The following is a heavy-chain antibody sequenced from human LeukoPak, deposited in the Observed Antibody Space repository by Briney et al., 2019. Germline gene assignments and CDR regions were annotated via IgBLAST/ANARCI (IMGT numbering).Heavy chain of an antibody. CDR3: ARIRDGYNSLFDC. Sequence: GESLKISCKGSGYSFTSSWIGWVRQLPGKGLGWMGIIYPGDSDTTYSPSFQGLVTMSADKSIRTAYLQWGSLKASDTAMYYCARIRDGYNSLFDCWGQGTLVTVSS. CDR1: GYSFTSSW. V-gene: IGHV5-51*01. J-gene: IGHJ4*02. D-gene: IGHD5-24*01. CDR2: IYPGDSDT.